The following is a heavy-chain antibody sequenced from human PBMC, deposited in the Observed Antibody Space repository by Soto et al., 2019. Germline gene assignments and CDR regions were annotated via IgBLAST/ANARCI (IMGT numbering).Heavy chain of an antibody. CDR1: GGTFSSYT. D-gene: IGHD3-10*01. J-gene: IGHJ6*02. CDR2: IIPILGIA. Sequence: QVQLVQSGAEVKKPGSSVKVSCKASGGTFSSYTISWVRQAPGQGLEWMGRIIPILGIANYAQKFQGRVTITADNYTSTAYMELSSLRSEDTAVYYCARDTGEDGMDVWGQGTTVTVSS. CDR3: ARDTGEDGMDV. V-gene: IGHV1-69*08.